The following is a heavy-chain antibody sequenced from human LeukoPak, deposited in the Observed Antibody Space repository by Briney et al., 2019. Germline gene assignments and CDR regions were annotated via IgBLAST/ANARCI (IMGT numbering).Heavy chain of an antibody. CDR2: IYPGDSDT. CDR1: GYSFPSFW. V-gene: IGHV5-51*01. CDR3: ARNRDLDY. Sequence: GESLKISCKGSGYSFPSFWIGLVRQGPGKGLGWMGIIYPGDSDTRYSPSFQGQVTISADKSISTAYLQWSSLKASDTAMYYCARNRDLDYWGQGTLVTVSS. J-gene: IGHJ4*02. D-gene: IGHD3-10*01.